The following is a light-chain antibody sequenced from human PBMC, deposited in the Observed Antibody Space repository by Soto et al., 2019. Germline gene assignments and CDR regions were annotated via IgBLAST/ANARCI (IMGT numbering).Light chain of an antibody. J-gene: IGKJ3*01. V-gene: IGKV1-39*01. CDR2: AAS. Sequence: DIQMTQSPSSLSASVGDRVTITCRASQNIGNHLNWYQQKPRKAPSLLIYAASIVQSGVPSRFSGGGSGTDFTLTISSLQPEDFATYYCQQGSETEFTFGPGTAVDFK. CDR3: QQGSETEFT. CDR1: QNIGNH.